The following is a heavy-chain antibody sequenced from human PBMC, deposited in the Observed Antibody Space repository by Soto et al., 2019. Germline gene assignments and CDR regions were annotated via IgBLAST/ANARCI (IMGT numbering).Heavy chain of an antibody. CDR3: ARQRQQLAIFDY. D-gene: IGHD6-13*01. CDR1: GFTFSSYS. V-gene: IGHV3-21*01. Sequence: PGGSLRLSCAASGFTFSSYSMNWVRQAPGKGLEWVSSISSSSSYIYYADSVKGRFTISRDNAKNSLYLQMNSLRAEDTAVYYCARQRQQLAIFDYWGQGTLVTVSS. CDR2: ISSSSSYI. J-gene: IGHJ4*02.